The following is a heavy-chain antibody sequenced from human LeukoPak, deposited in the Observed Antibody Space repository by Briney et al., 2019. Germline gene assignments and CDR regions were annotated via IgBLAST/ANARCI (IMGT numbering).Heavy chain of an antibody. Sequence: GGSLRLSCAASGFTFSDYYMSWIRQAPGKGLEWVSYISSSGSTIYYADSVKGRFTISRDNAKNSLYLQMNSLRAEDTAMYYCARRATIFGVVKYNWFDLWGQGTLVTVSS. CDR2: ISSSGSTI. J-gene: IGHJ5*02. CDR1: GFTFSDYY. V-gene: IGHV3-11*01. D-gene: IGHD3-3*01. CDR3: ARRATIFGVVKYNWFDL.